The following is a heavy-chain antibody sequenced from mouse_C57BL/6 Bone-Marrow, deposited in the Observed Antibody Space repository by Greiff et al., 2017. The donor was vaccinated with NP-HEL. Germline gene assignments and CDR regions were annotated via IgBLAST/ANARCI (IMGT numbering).Heavy chain of an antibody. J-gene: IGHJ3*01. D-gene: IGHD2-5*01. Sequence: QVQLQQSGPELVKPGASVKISCKASGYAFSSSWMNWVKQRPGKGLEWIGRIYPGDGDTNYNGKFKGKATLTADKSSSTAYMQLSSLTSEDSAVYFCARTYYSNYVPWFAYWGQGTLVTVSA. CDR1: GYAFSSSW. V-gene: IGHV1-82*01. CDR3: ARTYYSNYVPWFAY. CDR2: IYPGDGDT.